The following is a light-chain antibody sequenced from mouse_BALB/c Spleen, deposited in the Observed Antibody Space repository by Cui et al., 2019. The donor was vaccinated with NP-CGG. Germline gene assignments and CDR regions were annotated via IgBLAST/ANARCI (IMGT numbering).Light chain of an antibody. J-gene: IGLJ1*01. CDR1: TGAVTTSNY. CDR3: ALWYSNHWV. Sequence: QAVVTQESALTTSPGDTVTLTCRSSTGAVTTSNYANWVQEKSDHLFTGLIGGTNNRAPGVPARFSGSLIGDKAALTITGAQTEDEAKYFCALWYSNHWVFGGGTKLTVL. CDR2: GTN. V-gene: IGLV1*01.